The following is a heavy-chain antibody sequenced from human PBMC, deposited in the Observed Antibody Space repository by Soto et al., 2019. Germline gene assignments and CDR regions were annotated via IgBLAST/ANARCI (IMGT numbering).Heavy chain of an antibody. CDR3: ARATTVTGYYYYYGMDV. J-gene: IGHJ6*02. Sequence: ASVKVSCKASGYTFTGYYMHWVRQAPGQGLEWMGWINPNSGGTNYAQKFQGWVTMTRDTSISTAYMELSRLRSDDTAVYYCARATTVTGYYYYYGMDVWGQGTTVTVYS. CDR1: GYTFTGYY. V-gene: IGHV1-2*04. CDR2: INPNSGGT. D-gene: IGHD4-17*01.